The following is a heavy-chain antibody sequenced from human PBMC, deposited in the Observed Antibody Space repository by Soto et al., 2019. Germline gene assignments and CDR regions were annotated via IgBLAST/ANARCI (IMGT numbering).Heavy chain of an antibody. J-gene: IGHJ6*02. Sequence: ASVKVSCKASGYTFTSYGISWVRQAPGQGLEWMGWISAYNGNTNYAQKLQGRVTMTTDTSTSTAYMELRSLRSDDTAVYYFARREVTPPYYYGMDVWGQGTTVTVSS. CDR1: GYTFTSYG. D-gene: IGHD4-4*01. CDR2: ISAYNGNT. CDR3: ARREVTPPYYYGMDV. V-gene: IGHV1-18*01.